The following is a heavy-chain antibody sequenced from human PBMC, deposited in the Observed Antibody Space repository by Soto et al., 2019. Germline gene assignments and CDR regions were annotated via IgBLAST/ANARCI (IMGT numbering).Heavy chain of an antibody. CDR1: GYTFIGYY. CDR3: ASVGRGLDRLGYYGMDV. D-gene: IGHD2-2*03. J-gene: IGHJ6*02. Sequence: GASVKVSCKASGYTFIGYYIHWVRQAPGQGLEWMGWINPNSGGTNYAQRFQGWVTMTRDRSISTAYMELSRLKSDDTAVYYCASVGRGLDRLGYYGMDVWGQGTTVTVSS. V-gene: IGHV1-2*04. CDR2: INPNSGGT.